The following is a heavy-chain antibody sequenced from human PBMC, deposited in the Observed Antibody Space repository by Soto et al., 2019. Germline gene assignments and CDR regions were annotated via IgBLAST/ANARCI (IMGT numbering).Heavy chain of an antibody. Sequence: ASVKVSCKVSGYTLTELSMHWVRRAPGKGLEWMGGFDPEDGETIYAQKFQGRVTMTEDTSTDTAYMELSSLRSEDTAVYYCATWNSWGDGYNYSPLDYWGQGTLVTVSS. CDR1: GYTLTELS. J-gene: IGHJ4*02. CDR2: FDPEDGET. D-gene: IGHD5-12*01. V-gene: IGHV1-24*01. CDR3: ATWNSWGDGYNYSPLDY.